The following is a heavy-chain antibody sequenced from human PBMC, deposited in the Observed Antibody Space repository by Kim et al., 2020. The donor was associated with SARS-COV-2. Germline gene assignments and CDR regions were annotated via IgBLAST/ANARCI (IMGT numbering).Heavy chain of an antibody. V-gene: IGHV3-9*01. J-gene: IGHJ6*03. CDR2: ISWNSGSI. Sequence: GGSLRLSCAASGFTFDDYAMLWVRQAPGKGLEWVSGISWNSGSIGYADSVKGRFTISRDNAKNSLYLQMNSLRAEDTALYYCAKDRGPAALGYMDVWGKGTTVTVSS. CDR1: GFTFDDYA. CDR3: AKDRGPAALGYMDV. D-gene: IGHD6-13*01.